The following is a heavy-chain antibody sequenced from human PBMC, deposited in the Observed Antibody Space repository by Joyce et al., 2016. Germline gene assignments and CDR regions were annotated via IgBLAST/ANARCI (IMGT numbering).Heavy chain of an antibody. V-gene: IGHV3-30*18. CDR3: AKELGYCRGGSCPRDYYYGMDV. D-gene: IGHD2-15*01. CDR2: ISNDRSNK. CDR1: GFTFSTYG. Sequence: QVQLVESGGGVVQPGRSLRLSCAASGFTFSTYGMHWVRQAPGKGLAWVAVISNDRSNKYYAGSVKGRFTISRDNSKNTLYLQMNSLRAEDTAVYYCAKELGYCRGGSCPRDYYYGMDVWGQGTTVTVSS. J-gene: IGHJ6*02.